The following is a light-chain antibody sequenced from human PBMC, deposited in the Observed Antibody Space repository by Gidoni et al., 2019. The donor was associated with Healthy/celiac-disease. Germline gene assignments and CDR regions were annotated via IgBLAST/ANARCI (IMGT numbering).Light chain of an antibody. CDR1: QSLSSW. CDR2: KAS. J-gene: IGKJ2*01. Sequence: DIQMTQSPSTLSASVGDRVTLTCRASQSLSSWLAWYQQKQGKAPKPLIYKASSLESGVPSRCSGCGSGTEFTLTISSLQPDDFATYYCQQYNSYSVTFGQGTKLEIK. CDR3: QQYNSYSVT. V-gene: IGKV1-5*03.